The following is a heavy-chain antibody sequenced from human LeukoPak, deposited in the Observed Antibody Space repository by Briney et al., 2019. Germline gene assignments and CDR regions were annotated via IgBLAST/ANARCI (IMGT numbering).Heavy chain of an antibody. V-gene: IGHV3-21*01. Sequence: PGGSLRLSCAASGLTFSSYSMNWVRQAPGKGLEWVSSISSSSSYIYYADSVKGRFTISRDNAKNSLYLQMNSLRAEDTAVYYCARRDSSGYYYRFDYWGQGTLVTVSS. D-gene: IGHD3-22*01. CDR2: ISSSSSYI. CDR3: ARRDSSGYYYRFDY. CDR1: GLTFSSYS. J-gene: IGHJ4*02.